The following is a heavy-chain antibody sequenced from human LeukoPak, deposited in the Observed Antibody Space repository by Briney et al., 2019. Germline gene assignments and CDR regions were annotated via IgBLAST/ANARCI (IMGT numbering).Heavy chain of an antibody. CDR3: ARRGYNYGQFDL. Sequence: GGSLRLSCAASGFTIGNRAMGWFRQASGKGLEWVSLNIGSGGTTYYAGSVKGRFTVFRDTSRNTLHLQMNNLRAEDAALYYCARRGYNYGQFDLWGPGTLVTVSS. CDR1: GFTIGNRA. CDR2: NIGSGGTT. J-gene: IGHJ4*02. V-gene: IGHV3-23*01. D-gene: IGHD5-18*01.